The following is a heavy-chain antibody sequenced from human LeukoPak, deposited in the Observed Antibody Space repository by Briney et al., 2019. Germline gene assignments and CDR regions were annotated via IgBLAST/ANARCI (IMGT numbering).Heavy chain of an antibody. CDR1: GFSFSSYA. J-gene: IGHJ4*02. CDR2: ISGGGVST. V-gene: IGHV3-23*01. Sequence: GGSLRLSCAASGFSFSSYAMSWVRQAPGEGLEWVSAISGGGVSTYYADSVKGRFTISRDTSKNTLYLQMSSLRAEDTAVYYCAKDERNWNYNLASQTYDWGQGTLVTVSS. D-gene: IGHD1-7*01. CDR3: AKDERNWNYNLASQTYD.